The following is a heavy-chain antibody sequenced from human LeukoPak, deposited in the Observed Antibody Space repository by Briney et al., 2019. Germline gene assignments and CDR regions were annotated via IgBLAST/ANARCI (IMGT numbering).Heavy chain of an antibody. CDR1: GYSISSGYY. CDR2: IYHSGST. V-gene: IGHV4-38-2*02. CDR3: ARGVGIRYFDWLFEGYYFDY. Sequence: SETLSLTCTVSGYSISSGYYWGWIRQPPGKGLGWIGSIYHSGSTYYNPSLKSRVTISVDTSKNQFSLKLSSVTAADTAVYYCARGVGIRYFDWLFEGYYFDYWGQGTLVTVSS. D-gene: IGHD3-9*01. J-gene: IGHJ4*02.